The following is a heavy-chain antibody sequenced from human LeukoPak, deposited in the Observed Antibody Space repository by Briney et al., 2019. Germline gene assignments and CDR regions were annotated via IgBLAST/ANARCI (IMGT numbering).Heavy chain of an antibody. V-gene: IGHV1-8*01. J-gene: IGHJ3*02. D-gene: IGHD3-22*01. Sequence: ASVKVSCKASGYTFTSYDINWVRQATGQGLEWMGWMNPNSGSTGYAQKFQGRVTMTRNTSISTAYMELSSLRSEDTAVYYCASAQYDSSGHVVAFDIWGQGTMVTVSS. CDR2: MNPNSGST. CDR3: ASAQYDSSGHVVAFDI. CDR1: GYTFTSYD.